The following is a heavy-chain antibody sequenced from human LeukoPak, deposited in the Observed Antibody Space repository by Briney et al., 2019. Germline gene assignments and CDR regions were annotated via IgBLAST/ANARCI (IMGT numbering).Heavy chain of an antibody. J-gene: IGHJ4*02. V-gene: IGHV3-23*01. D-gene: IGHD3-10*01. Sequence: GGSLRLSCAASGFTFSSFAMSWVRQAPGKGLEWLSTITDSAGSTYYADSVKGRFTISRDNSKNTLYLHMNSLRAEDTAVYYCAKLGNFASGSYSDWGQGTLVTVSS. CDR3: AKLGNFASGSYSD. CDR1: GFTFSSFA. CDR2: ITDSAGST.